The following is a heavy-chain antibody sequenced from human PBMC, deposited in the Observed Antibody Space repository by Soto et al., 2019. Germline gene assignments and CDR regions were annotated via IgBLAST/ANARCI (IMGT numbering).Heavy chain of an antibody. J-gene: IGHJ4*02. CDR2: INHSGST. D-gene: IGHD2-15*01. CDR3: ARLSPGRGIARDY. Sequence: PSETLSLTCAVYGGSFSGYYWSWIRQPPGKGLEWIGEINHSGSTNYNPSLKSRVTISVDTSKNQFSLKLSSVTAADTAVYYCARLSPGRGIARDYWGQGTLVTVSS. CDR1: GGSFSGYY. V-gene: IGHV4-34*01.